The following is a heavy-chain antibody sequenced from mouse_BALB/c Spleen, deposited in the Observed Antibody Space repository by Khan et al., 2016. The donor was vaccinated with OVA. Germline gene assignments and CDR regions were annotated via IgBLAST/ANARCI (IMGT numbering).Heavy chain of an antibody. CDR2: INPSTDYT. Sequence: QVQLKESGTELAKPGASVKMSCKASGYTFISYWMHWVKQRPGQGLEWIGYINPSTDYTEYNQKFKDKATLTTDKSSNTAYMQLSSLTSEDSAVXYCTRRGLFGIFVYWGQGTRVTVSA. V-gene: IGHV1-7*01. CDR1: GYTFISYW. CDR3: TRRGLFGIFVY. D-gene: IGHD1-1*02. J-gene: IGHJ3*01.